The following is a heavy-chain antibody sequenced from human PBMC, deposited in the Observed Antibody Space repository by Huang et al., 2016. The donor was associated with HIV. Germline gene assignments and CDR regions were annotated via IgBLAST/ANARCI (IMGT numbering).Heavy chain of an antibody. CDR2: ISYDGRNK. CDR3: AKDRRAYYYGSGIEY. CDR1: GFSFSDSG. D-gene: IGHD3-10*01. V-gene: IGHV3-30*18. Sequence: QVQLVESGGGVVEPGRSLSVSCAASGFSFSDSGMHWVRQGPGKGLEWVAVISYDGRNKFYADSVKGRFTISRDNSKNTVYLQMNSLRAGDTAVYYCAKDRRAYYYGSGIEYWGQGARVTVSS. J-gene: IGHJ4*02.